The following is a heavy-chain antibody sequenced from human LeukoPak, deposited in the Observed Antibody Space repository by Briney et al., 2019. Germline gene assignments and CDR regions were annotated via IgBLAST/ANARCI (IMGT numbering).Heavy chain of an antibody. CDR2: IYYSGST. D-gene: IGHD2-2*01. Sequence: SETLSLTCTVSGGSLSSGGYYWSWIRQHPGRGLEWIGYIYYSGSTYYNPSLKSRVTISVDTSKNQFSLKLSSVTAADTAVYYCARGRLGYCSSTSCPGFDPWGQGTLVTVSS. CDR1: GGSLSSGGYY. CDR3: ARGRLGYCSSTSCPGFDP. V-gene: IGHV4-31*03. J-gene: IGHJ5*02.